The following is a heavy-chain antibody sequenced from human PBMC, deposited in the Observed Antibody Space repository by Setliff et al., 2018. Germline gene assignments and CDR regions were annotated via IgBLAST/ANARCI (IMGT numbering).Heavy chain of an antibody. J-gene: IGHJ4*02. D-gene: IGHD6-13*01. V-gene: IGHV1-46*01. CDR3: ARGGMAAAGRKGVFEY. CDR1: GYSFTGYY. Sequence: ASVKVSCKASGYSFTGYYMHWVRQAPGQGLEWMGIIHPGGGSASYAQKFQGRVTMTSDTSTSTVYMELNIVTSDDTATYYCARGGMAAAGRKGVFEYWGQGTVVTVSS. CDR2: IHPGGGSA.